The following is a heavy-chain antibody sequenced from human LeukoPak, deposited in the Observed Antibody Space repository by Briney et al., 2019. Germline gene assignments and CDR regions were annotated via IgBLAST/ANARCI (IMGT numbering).Heavy chain of an antibody. V-gene: IGHV3-30-3*01. CDR1: GFTFSSYA. CDR3: ARDPSDNYDILTGYGIRPLPGD. J-gene: IGHJ4*02. CDR2: ISYDGSNK. D-gene: IGHD3-9*01. Sequence: PGGSLRLSCAASGFTFSSYAMHWVRQAPGKGLEWVAVISYDGSNKYYADSVKGRFTISRDNSKNTLYLQMNSLRAEDTAVYYCARDPSDNYDILTGYGIRPLPGDWGQGTLVTVSS.